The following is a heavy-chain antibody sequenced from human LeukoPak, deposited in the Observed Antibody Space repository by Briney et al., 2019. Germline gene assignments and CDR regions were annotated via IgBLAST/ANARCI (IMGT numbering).Heavy chain of an antibody. Sequence: SETLSLTCTVSGGSISSNYWTWIRQPPGKGLEWVGYIYYSGTTNYNPSLKSRVTISVDTSKNQFSLKLTSVTAADTAVYYCARQSNRFDPWGQGTLVTVSS. J-gene: IGHJ5*02. V-gene: IGHV4-59*08. CDR1: GGSISSNY. CDR3: ARQSNRFDP. CDR2: IYYSGTT.